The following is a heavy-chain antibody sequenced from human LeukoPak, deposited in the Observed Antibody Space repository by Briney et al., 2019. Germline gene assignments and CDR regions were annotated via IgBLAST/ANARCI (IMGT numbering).Heavy chain of an antibody. CDR2: IYYSGST. CDR1: GGSISSGDYY. Sequence: SQTLSLTCTVSGGSISSGDYYWSWIRQPPGKGLEWIGYIYYSGSTYYNPSLKSRVTISVDTSKNQFSLKLSSVTAANTAVYYCASMKIDVGAYFDYWGQGTLLTVSS. J-gene: IGHJ4*02. V-gene: IGHV4-30-4*08. D-gene: IGHD2-15*01. CDR3: ASMKIDVGAYFDY.